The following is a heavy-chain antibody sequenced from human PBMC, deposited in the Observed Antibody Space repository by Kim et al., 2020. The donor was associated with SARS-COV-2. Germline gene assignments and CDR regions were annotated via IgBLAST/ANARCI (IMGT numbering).Heavy chain of an antibody. Sequence: GGSLRLSCAASGFTFSSFGMSWVRQAPGKGLEWVTALSGDGAVTSYADSVKDRFTTSRDNFKTTLYLQMNSLAVEETAIYFCAKSDYSGGGHYYDVWG. CDR3: AKSDYSGGGHYYDV. D-gene: IGHD3-22*01. CDR2: LSGDGAVT. CDR1: GFTFSSFG. J-gene: IGHJ3*01. V-gene: IGHV3-23*01.